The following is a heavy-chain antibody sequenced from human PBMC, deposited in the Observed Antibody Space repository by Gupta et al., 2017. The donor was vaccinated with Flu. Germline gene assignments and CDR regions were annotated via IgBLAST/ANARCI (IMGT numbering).Heavy chain of an antibody. J-gene: IGHJ4*02. CDR1: TFTFSSYT. D-gene: IGHD6-6*01. Sequence: EVQLVESGGGLVKHGGSLRLSCAASTFTFSSYTMTWVRQAPGKGLEWVSSISGTTSYISYADSVRGRFTISRDNAKNSLYLQMNSLRAEDTAVYYCARSMLAARPPIDYWGQGALVTVSS. V-gene: IGHV3-21*01. CDR2: ISGTTSYI. CDR3: ARSMLAARPPIDY.